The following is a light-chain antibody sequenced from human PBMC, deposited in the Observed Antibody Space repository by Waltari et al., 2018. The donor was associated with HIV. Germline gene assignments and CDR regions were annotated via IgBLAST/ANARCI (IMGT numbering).Light chain of an antibody. J-gene: IGLJ3*02. CDR1: SVRTYY. Sequence: SSELAQDTAVSVALGQTVRITCQGDSVRTYYASWYQQKPGQAPVLVFYGKNNRPSGIPDRFSGSSSGDTSSLTITGAQAEEEADYYWNSRYTTGHWFFGGGTKVTVL. V-gene: IGLV3-19*01. CDR2: GKN. CDR3: NSRYTTGHWF.